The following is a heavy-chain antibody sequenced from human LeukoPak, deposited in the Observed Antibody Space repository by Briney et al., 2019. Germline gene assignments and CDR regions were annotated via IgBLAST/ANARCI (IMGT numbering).Heavy chain of an antibody. J-gene: IGHJ4*02. D-gene: IGHD6-13*01. CDR2: ISWNSGSI. CDR3: AKDGHYSLYSSSSFDY. Sequence: GRSLRLSCAASGFTFDDYAMPWVRQAPGKGLEWVSGISWNSGSIGYADSVKGRFTISRDNAKNSLYLQMNSLRAEDTALYYCAKDGHYSLYSSSSFDYWGQGTLVTVSS. V-gene: IGHV3-9*01. CDR1: GFTFDDYA.